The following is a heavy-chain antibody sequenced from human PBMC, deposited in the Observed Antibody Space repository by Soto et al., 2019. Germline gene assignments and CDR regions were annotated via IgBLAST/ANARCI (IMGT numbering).Heavy chain of an antibody. CDR1: GFTFSSYD. Sequence: GGSLRLSCAASGFTFSSYDMHWVRQATGKGLEWVSAIGTAGDTYYPGSVKGRFTISRENAKNSLYLQMNSLRAGDTAVYYCVRDDFWSSYDRYGMDVWGQGTTVTVSS. J-gene: IGHJ6*02. CDR2: IGTAGDT. CDR3: VRDDFWSSYDRYGMDV. D-gene: IGHD3-3*01. V-gene: IGHV3-13*01.